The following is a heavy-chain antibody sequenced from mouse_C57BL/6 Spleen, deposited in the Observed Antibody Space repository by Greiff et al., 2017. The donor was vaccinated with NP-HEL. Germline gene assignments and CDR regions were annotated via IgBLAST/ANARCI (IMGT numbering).Heavy chain of an antibody. D-gene: IGHD2-4*01. CDR2: IDPETGGT. CDR1: GYTFTDYE. J-gene: IGHJ2*01. CDR3: TRGSRYDYDGGYYFDY. Sequence: SGAELVRPGASVTLSCKASGYTFTDYEMHWVKQTPVHGLEWIGAIDPETGGTAYNQKFKGKAILTADKSSSTAYMELRSLTSEDSAVYYCTRGSRYDYDGGYYFDYWGQGTTLTVSS. V-gene: IGHV1-15*01.